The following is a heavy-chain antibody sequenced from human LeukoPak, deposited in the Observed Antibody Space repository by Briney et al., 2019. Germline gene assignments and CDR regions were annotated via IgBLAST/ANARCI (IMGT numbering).Heavy chain of an antibody. CDR1: GFTFSSYW. CDR2: INTYGTST. V-gene: IGHV3-74*03. CDR3: ARGSTTVTTKDWFDP. D-gene: IGHD4-17*01. Sequence: GGSLRLSCAASGFTFSSYWMHWVRQVPGKGLVWVARINTYGTSTTYGDSVEGRFTISRDNAKNTLHPEMHSLRDDDTAVYYCARGSTTVTTKDWFDPWGQGTQVTVSS. J-gene: IGHJ5*02.